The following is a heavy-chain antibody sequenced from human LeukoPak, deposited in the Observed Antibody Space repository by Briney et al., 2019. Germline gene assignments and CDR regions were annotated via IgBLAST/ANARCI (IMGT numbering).Heavy chain of an antibody. D-gene: IGHD3-22*01. CDR1: GFTFSSYW. Sequence: GGSLRLSCAASGFTFSSYWMHWVRQAPGKGLVWVSRINSDGSSTSYADSVKGRFTISRDNAKNTLYLQMNSLRAEDTAVYYCARDVGSYYYDSSGYHPRYYGMDVWGQGTTVTVSS. CDR2: INSDGSST. J-gene: IGHJ6*02. V-gene: IGHV3-74*01. CDR3: ARDVGSYYYDSSGYHPRYYGMDV.